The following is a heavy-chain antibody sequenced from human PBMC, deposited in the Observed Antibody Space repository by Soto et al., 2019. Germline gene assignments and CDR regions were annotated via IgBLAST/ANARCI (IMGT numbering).Heavy chain of an antibody. D-gene: IGHD1-1*01. CDR3: ARLQPNSPPWDYFDY. J-gene: IGHJ4*02. Sequence: SQTLSHTCTVSEGSIRSYYWSWIIQPPGKGLEWIGYIYYSGSTNYNPSLKSRVTISVDTSKNQFSLKLSSVTAADTAVYYCARLQPNSPPWDYFDYWGQGTLVTVSP. V-gene: IGHV4-59*08. CDR1: EGSIRSYY. CDR2: IYYSGST.